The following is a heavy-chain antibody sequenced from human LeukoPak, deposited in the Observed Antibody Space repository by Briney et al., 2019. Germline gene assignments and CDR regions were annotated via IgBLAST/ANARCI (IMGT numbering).Heavy chain of an antibody. CDR3: AVDYGGNSGGFDI. D-gene: IGHD4-23*01. CDR2: ISGSGGST. Sequence: GGSLRLSCAASGFTFNSYAMSWVRQAPGKGLEWVSAISGSGGSTYYADSVKGRFTISRDNSKNTLYLHMNSLRAEDTAVYYCAVDYGGNSGGFDIWGQGTMVTVSS. V-gene: IGHV3-23*01. CDR1: GFTFNSYA. J-gene: IGHJ3*02.